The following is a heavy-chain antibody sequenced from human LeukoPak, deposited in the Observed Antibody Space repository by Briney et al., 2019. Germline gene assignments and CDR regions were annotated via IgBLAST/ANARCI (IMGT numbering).Heavy chain of an antibody. V-gene: IGHV4-38-2*02. J-gene: IGHJ5*02. CDR1: GYSISSGYY. D-gene: IGHD2-2*01. CDR3: ARDQPYCSSTSCYQLNWFDP. CDR2: IYHSGST. Sequence: SETLSLTCTVSGYSISSGYYWGWIRQPPGKGLEWIGSIYHSGSTYYNPSLKSRVTISVDTSKNQFSLKLSSVTAADTAVYYCARDQPYCSSTSCYQLNWFDPWGQGTLVTVSS.